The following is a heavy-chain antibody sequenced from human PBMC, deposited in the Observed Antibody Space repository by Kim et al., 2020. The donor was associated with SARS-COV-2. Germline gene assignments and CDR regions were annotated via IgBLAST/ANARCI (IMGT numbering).Heavy chain of an antibody. D-gene: IGHD2-15*01. J-gene: IGHJ4*02. CDR2: TYYSGST. Sequence: SETLSLTCTVSGGSISSSSYYWGWIRQPPGKGLEWIGSTYYSGSTYYNPSLKSRVTISVDTSKNQFSLKLSSVTAADTAVYYCARQQGPTHYSYYFDYWGQGTLVTVSS. CDR1: GGSISSSSYY. CDR3: ARQQGPTHYSYYFDY. V-gene: IGHV4-39*01.